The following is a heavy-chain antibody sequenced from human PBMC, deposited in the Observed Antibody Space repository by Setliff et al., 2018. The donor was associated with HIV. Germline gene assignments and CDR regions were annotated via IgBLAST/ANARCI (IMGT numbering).Heavy chain of an antibody. Sequence: ASVKVSCKASGDNFNNVAFNWVRQAPGQGLEWVSSISANSIHVYYAESLKGRFTISRDNARNSLYLQMNSLRVEDTAMYYCTSQGQNTFNIWGQGTMVTVSS. CDR3: TSQGQNTFNI. CDR2: ISANSIHV. CDR1: GDNFNNVA. V-gene: IGHV3-21*06. J-gene: IGHJ3*02.